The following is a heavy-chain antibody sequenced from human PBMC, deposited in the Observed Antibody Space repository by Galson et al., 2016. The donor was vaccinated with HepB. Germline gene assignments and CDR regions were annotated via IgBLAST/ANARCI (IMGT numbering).Heavy chain of an antibody. CDR3: AGVVGFCSGGNCYFP. CDR1: GVSFSTYY. V-gene: IGHV4-34*01. CDR2: INHRGRS. Sequence: EPLSLTCAVYGVSFSTYYWTWIRQPPGKGLEWIGEINHRGRSNYNPSLKSRVTISVDMFKNQFSLKLSSVTAADTAIYYCAGVVGFCSGGNCYFPWGQGTKVT. D-gene: IGHD2-15*01. J-gene: IGHJ3*01.